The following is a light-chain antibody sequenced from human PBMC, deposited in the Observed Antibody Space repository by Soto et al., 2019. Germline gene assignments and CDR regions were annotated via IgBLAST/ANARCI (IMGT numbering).Light chain of an antibody. CDR3: CSFTSSNTHV. CDR1: SSDIGAYNL. V-gene: IGLV2-23*02. CDR2: EVN. J-gene: IGLJ1*01. Sequence: QSALTQPASVSGSPGQSITISCTGTSSDIGAYNLVSWYQQHPGKVPNLILFEVNKLPSGVSGRFSGSKSGNTASLTISGLQAEDEADYYCCSFTSSNTHVFGTGTKVTV.